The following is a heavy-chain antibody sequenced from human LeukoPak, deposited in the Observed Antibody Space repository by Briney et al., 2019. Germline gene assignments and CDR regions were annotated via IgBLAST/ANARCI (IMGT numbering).Heavy chain of an antibody. CDR2: ISPNNANT. CDR1: GYTFTSYG. V-gene: IGHV1-18*01. CDR3: ARSRGYSYGYVDH. J-gene: IGHJ5*02. D-gene: IGHD5-18*01. Sequence: ASVKVSCKASGYTFTSYGINWVRQAPGQGLEWMGWISPNNANTDYVQNLQGRVTMTTDTSTSTAYMELRSLRSDDTAVYYCARSRGYSYGYVDHWGQGTLVTVSS.